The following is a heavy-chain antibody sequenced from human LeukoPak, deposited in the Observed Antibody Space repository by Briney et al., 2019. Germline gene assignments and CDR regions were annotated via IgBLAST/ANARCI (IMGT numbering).Heavy chain of an antibody. CDR3: ARGFHPQLQVHRY. J-gene: IGHJ4*02. Sequence: ASVKVSCKASGYTFNNYGISWVRQAPGQGLEWMGWVTSYNGDTNYAQKFQGRVTMSTDTSTSTAYMELSSLTFEDTAVYYCARGFHPQLQVHRYWGQGTLVAVSS. D-gene: IGHD1-7*01. CDR1: GYTFNNYG. V-gene: IGHV1-18*01. CDR2: VTSYNGDT.